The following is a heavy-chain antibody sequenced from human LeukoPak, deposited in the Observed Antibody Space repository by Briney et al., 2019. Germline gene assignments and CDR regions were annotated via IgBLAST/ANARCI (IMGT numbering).Heavy chain of an antibody. D-gene: IGHD3-9*01. J-gene: IGHJ4*02. V-gene: IGHV1-8*01. CDR3: ARLDILTGYSSDY. CDR1: GYTSTSYD. CDR2: MNPNSGNT. Sequence: GASVKVSCKASGYTSTSYDINWVRQATGQGLEWMGWMNPNSGNTGYAQKFQGRVTMTRNTSISTAYMELSSLRSEDTAVYYCARLDILTGYSSDYWGQGTLVTVSS.